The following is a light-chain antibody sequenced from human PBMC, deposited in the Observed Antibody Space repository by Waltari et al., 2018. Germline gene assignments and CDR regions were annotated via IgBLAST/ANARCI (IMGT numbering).Light chain of an antibody. V-gene: IGLV1-51*01. Sequence: QSVLTQPPSVSAAPGQRVTISCSARSPDVRNNHLSWYQPLPGTAPKILIYGNHWRPSGIPDRFSGSKSGMSATLVITGLQTGDEADYYCGAWDSRLSVWVFGGGTKLTVL. J-gene: IGLJ3*02. CDR2: GNH. CDR1: SPDVRNNH. CDR3: GAWDSRLSVWV.